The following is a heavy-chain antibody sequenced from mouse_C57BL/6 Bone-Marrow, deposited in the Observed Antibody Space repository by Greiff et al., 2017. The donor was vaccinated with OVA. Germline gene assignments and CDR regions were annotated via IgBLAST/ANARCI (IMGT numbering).Heavy chain of an antibody. J-gene: IGHJ3*01. V-gene: IGHV5-4*01. CDR2: ISDGGSYT. Sequence: EVKLQESGGGLVKPGGSLKLSCAASGFTFSSYAMSWVRQTPEKRLEWVATISDGGSYTYYPDNVKGRFTISRDNAKNNLYLQMSHLKSEDTAMYYCARDGGFYEGFAYWGQGTLVTVSA. D-gene: IGHD1-1*01. CDR3: ARDGGFYEGFAY. CDR1: GFTFSSYA.